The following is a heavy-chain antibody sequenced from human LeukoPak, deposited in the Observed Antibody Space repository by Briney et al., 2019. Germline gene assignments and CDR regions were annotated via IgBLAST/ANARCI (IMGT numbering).Heavy chain of an antibody. Sequence: PGGSLRLSCAASGFTFSIYAMNWVRQAPGKGLEWVSGISGSGGGTYHADSVKGRFTISRDNSRNVLNLQVNSLRGEDTAVYYCAKDKYGSDNRGTFDYWGQGILVTVSS. CDR1: GFTFSIYA. D-gene: IGHD5-12*01. CDR3: AKDKYGSDNRGTFDY. V-gene: IGHV3-23*01. CDR2: ISGSGGGT. J-gene: IGHJ4*02.